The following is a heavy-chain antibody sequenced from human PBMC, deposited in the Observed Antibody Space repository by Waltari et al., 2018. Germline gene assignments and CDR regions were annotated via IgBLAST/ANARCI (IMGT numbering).Heavy chain of an antibody. Sequence: EVQLVESGGGLIQPGGYLRLYCEASCFTVSTNNMNWVRQDPGKGREWVSIIYSCGSTYYADSVKGRFTISRENSKNTLYLQMNSLRAEDTAVYYCARDLGSSGYYHYWGQGTLVTVSS. CDR2: IYSCGST. D-gene: IGHD3-22*01. CDR1: CFTVSTNN. V-gene: IGHV3-53*01. J-gene: IGHJ4*02. CDR3: ARDLGSSGYYHY.